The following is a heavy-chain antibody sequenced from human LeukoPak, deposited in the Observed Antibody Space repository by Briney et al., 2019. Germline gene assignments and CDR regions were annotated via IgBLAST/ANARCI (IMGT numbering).Heavy chain of an antibody. CDR2: INHSGIT. V-gene: IGHV4-34*01. J-gene: IGHJ5*02. CDR3: ARRRGKWDVNWFDP. D-gene: IGHD1-26*01. Sequence: SETLSLTCVVSGGSFSDHYWTWVRQPPGKGLEWIGEINHSGITNSNPSLKSRITASVDPSKNEFSLNLSSVTAADTAVYCARRRGKWDVNWFDPWGPGTLVTVSS. CDR1: GGSFSDHY.